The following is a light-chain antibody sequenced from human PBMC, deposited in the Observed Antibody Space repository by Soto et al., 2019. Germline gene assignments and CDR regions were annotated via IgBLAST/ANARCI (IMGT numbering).Light chain of an antibody. Sequence: DIQMTQSPSSLSTSIGDRVTITCRASQRINIYLNWYRQKPGKAPELLIYSASNLQSGVPSRFSGSGSGTDFTLTISGLQSEDFATYYCLQDYNYPWTFGQGTKVDIK. CDR1: QRINIY. CDR3: LQDYNYPWT. V-gene: IGKV1-39*01. CDR2: SAS. J-gene: IGKJ1*01.